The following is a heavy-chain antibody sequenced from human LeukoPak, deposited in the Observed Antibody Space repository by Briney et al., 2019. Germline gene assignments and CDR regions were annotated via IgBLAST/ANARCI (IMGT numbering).Heavy chain of an antibody. Sequence: ASVKLSCKASGYTFTSYAMHWVRQAPGQRLEWMGWINAGNGNTKYSQKFQGRVTITRDTSASTAYMELSSLRSEDTAVYYCARDLGPRAGMDVWGQGTTVTVSS. D-gene: IGHD1-26*01. V-gene: IGHV1-3*01. CDR2: INAGNGNT. J-gene: IGHJ6*02. CDR1: GYTFTSYA. CDR3: ARDLGPRAGMDV.